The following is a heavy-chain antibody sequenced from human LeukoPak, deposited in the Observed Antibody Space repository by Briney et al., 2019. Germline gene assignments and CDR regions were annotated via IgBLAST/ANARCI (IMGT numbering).Heavy chain of an antibody. CDR1: GYTFTSYY. D-gene: IGHD6-13*01. CDR3: AREFWAAATHYYYYMDV. CDR2: INPSGGST. Sequence: ASVKVSCKASGYTFTSYYMHWVRQAPGQGLEWMGIINPSGGSTSYAQKFQGRVTMTRDMSTSTVYMELSSLRSEDTAVYYCAREFWAAATHYYYYMDVWGKGTTVTVSS. V-gene: IGHV1-46*01. J-gene: IGHJ6*03.